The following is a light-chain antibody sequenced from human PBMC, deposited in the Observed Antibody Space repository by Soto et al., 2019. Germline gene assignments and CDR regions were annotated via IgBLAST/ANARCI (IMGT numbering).Light chain of an antibody. CDR1: SSNIGSNT. J-gene: IGLJ2*01. Sequence: QSVLTQPPSASGTPGQRVTISCSGSSSNIGSNTVNWYQQLPGTAPKLLIYSNNQRPSGVPDRFSGSKSGTSASLAISGLQSEDEADYYCAAWDDSLNGGPSVVFGGGTKVTVL. CDR2: SNN. V-gene: IGLV1-44*01. CDR3: AAWDDSLNGGPSVV.